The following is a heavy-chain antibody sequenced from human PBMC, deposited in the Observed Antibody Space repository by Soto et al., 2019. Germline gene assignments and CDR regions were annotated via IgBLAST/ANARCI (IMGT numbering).Heavy chain of an antibody. D-gene: IGHD4-4*01. J-gene: IGHJ5*02. CDR1: GFTFSTYG. CDR3: AKDLDYIYRA. Sequence: QVQLVESGGGVVQPGRSLRLSCVGSGFTFSTYGMHWVRQAPGKGLEWVAVISYNGNNKYYADSVKGRFTISRDNSKNTLYLQMSSLRAEDKAVYYCAKDLDYIYRAWGQGTLVTVSS. V-gene: IGHV3-30*18. CDR2: ISYNGNNK.